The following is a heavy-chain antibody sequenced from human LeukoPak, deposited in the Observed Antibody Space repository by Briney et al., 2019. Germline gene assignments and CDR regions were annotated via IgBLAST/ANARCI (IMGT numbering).Heavy chain of an antibody. CDR3: AXXXGXMIEDYFDY. CDR2: INHSGST. D-gene: IGHD3-22*01. J-gene: IGHJ4*02. Sequence: CAVYXGSFSGYYWSWIRQPPGKGLEWIGEINHSGSTNYNPSLKSRVTISVETSKNQFSLKLSSVTAADTAVYYCAXXXGXMIEDYFDYWGQGTLVTVSS. V-gene: IGHV4-34*01. CDR1: XGSFSGYY.